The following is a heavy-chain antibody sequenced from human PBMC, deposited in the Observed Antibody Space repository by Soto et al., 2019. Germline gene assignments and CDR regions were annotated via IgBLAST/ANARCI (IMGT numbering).Heavy chain of an antibody. CDR2: IYPGDSDT. J-gene: IGHJ6*02. V-gene: IGHV5-51*01. Sequence: GESLKISCKGSGYSFTSYWIGWVRQMPGKGLEWMGIIYPGDSDTRYSPSFQGQVTISADKSISTAYLQWSSLKASDTAMYYCARGMATVTTWYYGMDVWGQGTTVTVS. D-gene: IGHD4-17*01. CDR1: GYSFTSYW. CDR3: ARGMATVTTWYYGMDV.